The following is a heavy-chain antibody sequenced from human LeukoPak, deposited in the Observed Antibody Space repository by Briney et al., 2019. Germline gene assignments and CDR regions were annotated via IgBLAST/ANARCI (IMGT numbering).Heavy chain of an antibody. CDR3: ATYYYDSGGFHFHH. D-gene: IGHD3-22*01. Sequence: PGGSLRLSCAASGFTFSSYSMNWVRQAPGKGLEWVSSISSSSSYIYYADSVKGRFTISRDNAKNSLYLQMNSLRAEDTAVYYCATYYYDSGGFHFHHWGQGTLVTVSS. J-gene: IGHJ1*01. CDR2: ISSSSSYI. V-gene: IGHV3-21*01. CDR1: GFTFSSYS.